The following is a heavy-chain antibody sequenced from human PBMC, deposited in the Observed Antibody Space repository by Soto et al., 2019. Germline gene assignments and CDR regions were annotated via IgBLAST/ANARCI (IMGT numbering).Heavy chain of an antibody. CDR3: ARAGQLSAPSDIYYYYGMDV. CDR1: GYTFTSYA. Sequence: QVQLVQSGAEVKKPGASVKVSCKASGYTFTSYAMHWVRQAPGQRLEWMGWINAGNCNTKYSQKFQGRVTITRDTSASTAYMELSSLRSEDTAVYYCARAGQLSAPSDIYYYYGMDVWGQGTTVTVSS. J-gene: IGHJ6*02. V-gene: IGHV1-3*01. D-gene: IGHD5-18*01. CDR2: INAGNCNT.